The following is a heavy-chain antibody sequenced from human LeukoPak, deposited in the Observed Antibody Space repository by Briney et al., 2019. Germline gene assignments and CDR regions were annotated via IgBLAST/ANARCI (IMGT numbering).Heavy chain of an antibody. J-gene: IGHJ6*02. CDR3: ARTYSSSSFYYYYGMDV. Sequence: SQTLSLTCAISGDSVSSNSAAWNWIRQSPSRGLEWLGRTYYRSRWYNDYAVSVKSRITINPDTSKNQFSLQLNSVTPEDTAVYYCARTYSSSSFYYYYGMDVWGQGTTVTVSS. V-gene: IGHV6-1*01. D-gene: IGHD6-6*01. CDR2: TYYRSRWYN. CDR1: GDSVSSNSAA.